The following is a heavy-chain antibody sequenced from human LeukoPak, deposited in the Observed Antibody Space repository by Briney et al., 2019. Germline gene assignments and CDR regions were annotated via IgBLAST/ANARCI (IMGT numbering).Heavy chain of an antibody. CDR3: VKLEGDSSGSYSFDY. CDR1: GFTFSSYG. V-gene: IGHV3-30*02. Sequence: GGSLRLSCAASGFTFSSYGMHWVRQAPGKGLEWVAFIRYDGSNKYYADSVKGRFTISRDNSKNTLYLQMNSLRAEDTAVYYCVKLEGDSSGSYSFDYWGQGTLVTVSS. D-gene: IGHD3-22*01. J-gene: IGHJ4*02. CDR2: IRYDGSNK.